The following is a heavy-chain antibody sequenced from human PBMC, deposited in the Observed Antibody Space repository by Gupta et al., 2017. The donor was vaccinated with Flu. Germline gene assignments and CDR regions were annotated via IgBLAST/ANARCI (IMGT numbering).Heavy chain of an antibody. V-gene: IGHV3-23*01. CDR3: TKDLCGGNCYSAFDS. D-gene: IGHD2-21*02. Sequence: RYAINWVRQAPGKGLEWVSDSNDSGSKTYYEDSVKGRFTISRDNSKNMLYLQMNSLRVDDTAVYFCTKDLCGGNCYSAFDSWGLGTLVTVSS. CDR1: RYA. J-gene: IGHJ4*02. CDR2: SNDSGSKT.